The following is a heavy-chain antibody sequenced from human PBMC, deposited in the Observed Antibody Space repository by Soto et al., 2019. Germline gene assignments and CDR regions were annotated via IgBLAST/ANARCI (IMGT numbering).Heavy chain of an antibody. J-gene: IGHJ2*01. Sequence: QVQLRESGPGLVKSSETLSLTCTVSGASIRSYYWSWIRQPPGKGLEWIGYIYYSGGTNYNPSLKSRVPISLDTSKRQFSLKLSSVTAADTAVYYCARPWTTRNYDNSYFDLWGRGTLVTVSS. CDR2: IYYSGGT. D-gene: IGHD3-22*01. CDR3: ARPWTTRNYDNSYFDL. CDR1: GASIRSYY. V-gene: IGHV4-59*01.